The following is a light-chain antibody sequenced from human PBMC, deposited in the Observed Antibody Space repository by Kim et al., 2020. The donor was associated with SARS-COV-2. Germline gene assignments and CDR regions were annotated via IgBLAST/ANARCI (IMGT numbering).Light chain of an antibody. CDR1: SSSIVHNY. Sequence: APRQKVPLSCSASSSSIVHNYVSCYQQLPGTAPKLLIYDNNKRPSGIPYRFSDSKSGTSATLGITGLQTGDEADYYCGTWDSSLSAGVFGTGTKVTVL. CDR2: DNN. V-gene: IGLV1-51*01. CDR3: GTWDSSLSAGV. J-gene: IGLJ1*01.